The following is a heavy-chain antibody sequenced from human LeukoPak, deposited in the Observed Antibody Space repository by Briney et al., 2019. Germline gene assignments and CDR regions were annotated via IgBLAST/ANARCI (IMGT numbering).Heavy chain of an antibody. CDR3: VRTSPRLDAFDI. V-gene: IGHV4-34*01. D-gene: IGHD6-25*01. J-gene: IGHJ3*02. Sequence: SETLSLTCAVYGGSFSGYYWSWIRQPPGKGLEWIGEINHSGSTNYNPSLKSRVTISVDTSKNQFSLKLSSVTAADTAVYYCVRTSPRLDAFDIWGQGTMVTVSS. CDR2: INHSGST. CDR1: GGSFSGYY.